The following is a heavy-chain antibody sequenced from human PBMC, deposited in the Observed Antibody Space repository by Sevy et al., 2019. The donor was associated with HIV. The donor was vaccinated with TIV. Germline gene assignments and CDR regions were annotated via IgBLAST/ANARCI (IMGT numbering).Heavy chain of an antibody. J-gene: IGHJ6*02. CDR2: IKRDGSEK. CDR3: ARDCSSTKCLWGLDV. V-gene: IGHV3-7*03. CDR1: GFTFSNYW. D-gene: IGHD2-2*01. Sequence: GESLKISCAASGFTFSNYWMSWVRQAPGKGLEWVANIKRDGSEKYYVASVKGRFTISRDSAKNSRHLQMNSLRAEDTAVYYCARDCSSTKCLWGLDVWGQGTTVTVSS.